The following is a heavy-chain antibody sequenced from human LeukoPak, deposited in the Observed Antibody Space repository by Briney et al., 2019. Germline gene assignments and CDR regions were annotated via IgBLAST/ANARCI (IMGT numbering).Heavy chain of an antibody. J-gene: IGHJ4*02. D-gene: IGHD4-23*01. CDR2: INPSGGST. V-gene: IGHV1-46*01. CDR1: GYTFTSYF. Sequence: ASVKVSCKASGYTFTSYFIHWVRQAPGQGLEWMGIINPSGGSTNYAQKFQGRVTMTRDTSASTVYMELSSLRSEDTAVYYCATAKFGGNSYFDYWGQGTLVAVSS. CDR3: ATAKFGGNSYFDY.